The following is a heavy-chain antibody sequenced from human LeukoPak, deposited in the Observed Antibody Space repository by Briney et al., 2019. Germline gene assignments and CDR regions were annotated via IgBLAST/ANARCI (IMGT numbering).Heavy chain of an antibody. CDR1: GGSISSGGYY. Sequence: SETLSLTCTVSGGSISSGGYYWSWIRQPAGKGLEWIGRIYASGSTGYNPSLKSRVTISVDTSKNQFSLKLISVTAADTAVYYCARSGYSNFDYWGQGTLVTVSS. CDR2: IYASGST. CDR3: ARSGYSNFDY. D-gene: IGHD3-3*01. V-gene: IGHV4-61*02. J-gene: IGHJ4*02.